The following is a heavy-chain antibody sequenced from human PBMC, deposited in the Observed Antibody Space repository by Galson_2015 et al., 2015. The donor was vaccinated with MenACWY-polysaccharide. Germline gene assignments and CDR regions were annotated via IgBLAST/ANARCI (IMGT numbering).Heavy chain of an antibody. CDR1: GFSFSTYW. V-gene: IGHV3-74*01. J-gene: IGHJ5*02. CDR3: TKAGSKHVRGSSGYVNCYGA. CDR2: INADGSAT. D-gene: IGHD5-12*01. Sequence: SLRLSCAASGFSFSTYWMHWVRHAPGKGLVWVSRINADGSATDYADSVRGRFTISRDNSKNTLYLEMNSLRAEDTDVDYCTKAGSKHVRGSSGYVNCYGARGQGTLLTVSS.